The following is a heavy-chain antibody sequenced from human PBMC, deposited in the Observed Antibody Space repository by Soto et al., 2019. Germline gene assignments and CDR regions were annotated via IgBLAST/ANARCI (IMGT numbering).Heavy chain of an antibody. V-gene: IGHV3-74*01. D-gene: IGHD1-20*01. CDR2: INGDGSTT. Sequence: EVQLVESGGGLVQPGGSLRLSCAASGFTFSSYWMHWVRQVPGKGLLWVSRINGDGSTTNYADSVKGPFPISRDNAKNTLYLQMNSLRADDTAVDYCPRDTSNSNGAGYYCGDVTRVTVSP. CDR3: PRDTSNSNGAGYY. J-gene: IGHJ4*01. CDR1: GFTFSSYW.